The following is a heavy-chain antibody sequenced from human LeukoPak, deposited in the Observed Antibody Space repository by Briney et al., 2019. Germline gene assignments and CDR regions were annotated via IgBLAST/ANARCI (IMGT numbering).Heavy chain of an antibody. Sequence: GGSLRLSCAASGFTFSSYSMNWVRQAPGKGLEWVSSISSSSSYIYYADSVKGRFTISRDNAKNSLYLQMNSLRAEDTAVYYCAREDYYYDSSGYYYDTGIDYWGQGTPVTVSS. CDR1: GFTFSSYS. V-gene: IGHV3-21*01. J-gene: IGHJ4*02. D-gene: IGHD3-22*01. CDR3: AREDYYYDSSGYYYDTGIDY. CDR2: ISSSSSYI.